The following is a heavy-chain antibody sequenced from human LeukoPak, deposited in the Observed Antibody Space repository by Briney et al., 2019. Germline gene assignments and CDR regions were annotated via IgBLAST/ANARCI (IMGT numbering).Heavy chain of an antibody. CDR3: ASDSWGMFYFDY. V-gene: IGHV4-59*01. D-gene: IGHD3-16*01. Sequence: SETLSLTCTVSGGSISRYYWSWIRQPPGKGLEWIGYLYYSGSTSYNPSLKSRVTMSEDTSKNQFSLKMTSVTAADTAVYYCASDSWGMFYFDYWGEGTLVTVSS. CDR2: LYYSGST. CDR1: GGSISRYY. J-gene: IGHJ4*02.